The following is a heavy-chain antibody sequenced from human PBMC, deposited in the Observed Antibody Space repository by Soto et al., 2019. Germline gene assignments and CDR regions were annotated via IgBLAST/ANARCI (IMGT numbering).Heavy chain of an antibody. V-gene: IGHV3-33*01. Sequence: QVQLVESGGGVVQPGRSLRLSCAASGFTFSSYGMHWVRQAPGKGLEWVAVIWSDGSNKYYADSVKGRFTISRDNSKNTLYLQMNSLRAEDTAGYYCARYYYDSRGYYPLWGQGTLVTVSS. CDR1: GFTFSSYG. J-gene: IGHJ4*02. CDR2: IWSDGSNK. D-gene: IGHD3-22*01. CDR3: ARYYYDSRGYYPL.